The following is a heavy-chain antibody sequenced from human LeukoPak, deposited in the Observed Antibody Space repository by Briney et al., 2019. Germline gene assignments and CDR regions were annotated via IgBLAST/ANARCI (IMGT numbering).Heavy chain of an antibody. CDR2: IYYTGST. Sequence: PSETLSLTCTISGGSVSDYYWSWIRQPPGKGLEWIGSIYYTGSTYYNPSLKSRVTISVDTSKNQFSLKLSSVTAADTAVYYCARHDDGGSGNSYDYWGQGTLVTVSS. V-gene: IGHV4-39*01. CDR3: ARHDDGGSGNSYDY. J-gene: IGHJ4*02. CDR1: GGSVSDYY. D-gene: IGHD3-10*01.